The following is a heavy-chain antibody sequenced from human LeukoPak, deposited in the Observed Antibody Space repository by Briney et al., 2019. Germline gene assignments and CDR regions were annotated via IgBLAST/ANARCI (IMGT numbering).Heavy chain of an antibody. CDR1: GYTFINYG. CDR3: TRTVLDCKNGVCYDY. Sequence: ASVKVSCKTSGYTFINYGISWVRQAPGQGLEWMGWISPYNGNTIYAQKLQGRVTVTTDTSTSTAYMELRSLRSDDTAVYYCTRTVLDCKNGVCYDYWGQGTLVTVSS. J-gene: IGHJ4*02. V-gene: IGHV1-18*01. D-gene: IGHD2-8*01. CDR2: ISPYNGNT.